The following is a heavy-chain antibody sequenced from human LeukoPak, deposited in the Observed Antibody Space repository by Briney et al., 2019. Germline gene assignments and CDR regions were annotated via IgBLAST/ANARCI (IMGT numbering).Heavy chain of an antibody. Sequence: PSETLSLTCAVYGGSFSDYYWSWIRQPPGKGLEWIGEINHSGSTNYNPSLKSRVTISVDTSKNQFSLKLSSVTAADTAVYYCARVKDQLGDAFDIWGQGTMVTVSS. J-gene: IGHJ3*02. CDR3: ARVKDQLGDAFDI. V-gene: IGHV4-34*01. CDR1: GGSFSDYY. D-gene: IGHD1-1*01. CDR2: INHSGST.